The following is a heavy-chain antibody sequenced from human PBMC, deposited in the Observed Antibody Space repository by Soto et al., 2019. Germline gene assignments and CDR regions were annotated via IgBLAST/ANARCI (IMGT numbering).Heavy chain of an antibody. CDR3: ARDYYDSSGYYSPRFDY. J-gene: IGHJ4*02. Sequence: SVKVSCKASGGTFSSYAISWVRQAPGQGLEWMGGTIPIFGTANYAQKFQGRVTITADESTSTAYMELSSLRSEDTAVYYCARDYYDSSGYYSPRFDYWGQGTLVTVSS. V-gene: IGHV1-69*13. CDR1: GGTFSSYA. D-gene: IGHD3-22*01. CDR2: TIPIFGTA.